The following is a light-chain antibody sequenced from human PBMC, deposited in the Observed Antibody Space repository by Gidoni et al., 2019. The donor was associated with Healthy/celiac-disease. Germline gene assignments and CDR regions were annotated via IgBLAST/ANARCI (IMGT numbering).Light chain of an antibody. CDR3: QQYDNLLT. Sequence: DIQMTQSPSSLSASVGDRVTNPCQASQDISNYLNWYQQKPGKAPKLLIYDASNLETGVPSRFSGSGSGTDFTFTISSLQPEDIATYYCQQYDNLLTFGGGTKVEIK. CDR2: DAS. V-gene: IGKV1-33*01. J-gene: IGKJ4*01. CDR1: QDISNY.